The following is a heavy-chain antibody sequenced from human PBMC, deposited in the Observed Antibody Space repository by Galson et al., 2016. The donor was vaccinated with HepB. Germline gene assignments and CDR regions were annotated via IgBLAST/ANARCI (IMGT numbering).Heavy chain of an antibody. CDR2: ISYDGRSK. CDR3: AVHNSYGSGTLGP. V-gene: IGHV3-30*03. Sequence: SLRLSCAASEFTFSGSGMHWVRQTPGKGLEWVALISYDGRSKDYGDSVKGRFTISRDNSKNMLYLQMNSLRAEDSAVYYCAVHNSYGSGTLGPWGQGTLVTVSS. CDR1: EFTFSGSG. J-gene: IGHJ5*02. D-gene: IGHD3-10*01.